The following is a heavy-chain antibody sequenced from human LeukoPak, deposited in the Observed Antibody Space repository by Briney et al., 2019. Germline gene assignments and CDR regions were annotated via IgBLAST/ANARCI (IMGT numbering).Heavy chain of an antibody. CDR3: ARAQWLVRGWYFDL. J-gene: IGHJ2*01. CDR1: GGSISSYY. CDR2: IYYSGST. D-gene: IGHD6-19*01. Sequence: SETLSLTCTVSGGSISSYYWSWIRQPPGKGLEYIGYIYYSGSTNYNPSLKSRVTISVDKSKNQFSLKLSSVTAADTAVYYCARAQWLVRGWYFDLWGRGTLVTVSS. V-gene: IGHV4-59*12.